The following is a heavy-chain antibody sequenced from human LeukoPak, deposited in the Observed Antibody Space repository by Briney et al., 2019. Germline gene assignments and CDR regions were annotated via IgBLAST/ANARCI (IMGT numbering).Heavy chain of an antibody. CDR1: GFTFSSYW. Sequence: PGGSLRLSCAASGFTFSSYWMSWVRQAPGKGLEWVANIKQDGSEKYYVDSVKGRFTISRDNAKNSLYLPMNSLRVEDTAVYYCARVSAARPDKFDYWGQGTLVTVSS. D-gene: IGHD6-6*01. J-gene: IGHJ4*02. V-gene: IGHV3-7*01. CDR2: IKQDGSEK. CDR3: ARVSAARPDKFDY.